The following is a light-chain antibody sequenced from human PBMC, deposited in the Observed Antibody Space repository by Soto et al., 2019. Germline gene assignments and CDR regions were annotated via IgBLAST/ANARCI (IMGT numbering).Light chain of an antibody. CDR2: EVT. CDR3: CSYAGNNNLV. J-gene: IGLJ2*01. CDR1: SSDVAGYNY. V-gene: IGLV2-8*01. Sequence: QSALTQPPSASGSPGQSVTISCTGTSSDVAGYNYVSWYQQHPGKAPKLMIYEVTKRPSGVPDRFSGSKSGNTASLTVSGLQAEDEADYYCCSYAGNNNLVFGGGTKLTVL.